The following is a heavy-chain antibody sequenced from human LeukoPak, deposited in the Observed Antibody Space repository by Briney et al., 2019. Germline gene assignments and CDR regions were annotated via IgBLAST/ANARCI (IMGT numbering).Heavy chain of an antibody. Sequence: WGSLRLSSAASGFTFSSYGMSWVRQAPGKGLEWVSAISGSGGSTYYADSVKGRFTISRENSKNTLYLQMKSLRAEDTAVYYCGALKRGSYRPYYFDYWGQGTLVTVSS. V-gene: IGHV3-23*01. D-gene: IGHD3-16*01. CDR1: GFTFSSYG. CDR2: ISGSGGST. CDR3: GALKRGSYRPYYFDY. J-gene: IGHJ4*02.